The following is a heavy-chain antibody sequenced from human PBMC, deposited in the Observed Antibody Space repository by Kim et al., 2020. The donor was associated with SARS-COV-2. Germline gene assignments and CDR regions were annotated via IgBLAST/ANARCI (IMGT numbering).Heavy chain of an antibody. V-gene: IGHV3-11*01. D-gene: IGHD4-17*01. J-gene: IGHJ4*02. CDR3: AREGEQMTTDY. CDR2: ISSSGSTI. Sequence: LSLTCAASGFTFSDYYMSWISQAPGKGLEWVSYISSSGSTIYYADSVKGRFTISRDNAKNSLYLQMNSLRAEDTAVYYCAREGEQMTTDYWGQGTLVTVSS. CDR1: GFTFSDYY.